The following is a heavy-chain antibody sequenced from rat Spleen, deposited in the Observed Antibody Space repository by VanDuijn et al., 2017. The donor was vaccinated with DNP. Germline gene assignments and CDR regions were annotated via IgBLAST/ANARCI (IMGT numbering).Heavy chain of an antibody. CDR3: ARGTMMVVTPFAY. CDR1: GFIFSNYW. Sequence: EVQLVESGGGPVQPGRSLKLSCVASGFIFSNYWMTWIRQAPGKGLEWVATISYDGDTTYYRDSVKGRFTISRDNAKNTLYLQMDSLRSEDTATYYCARGTMMVVTPFAYLGQGTPVTVSS. CDR2: ISYDGDTT. V-gene: IGHV5-31*01. J-gene: IGHJ3*01. D-gene: IGHD1-12*02.